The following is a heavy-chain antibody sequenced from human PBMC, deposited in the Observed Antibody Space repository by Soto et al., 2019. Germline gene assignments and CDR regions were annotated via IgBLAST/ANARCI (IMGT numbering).Heavy chain of an antibody. D-gene: IGHD6-13*01. J-gene: IGHJ6*02. Sequence: ASVKVYCKASGETYGSDAINWVRQDTGQGLEWMGWMNPNSGNTGYAQKFQGRVTMTRNTSISTAYMELSSLRSEDTAVYYCARVDSSSWYSSYYYYGMDVWGQGTTVTVSS. V-gene: IGHV1-8*02. CDR3: ARVDSSSWYSSYYYYGMDV. CDR1: GETYGSDA. CDR2: MNPNSGNT.